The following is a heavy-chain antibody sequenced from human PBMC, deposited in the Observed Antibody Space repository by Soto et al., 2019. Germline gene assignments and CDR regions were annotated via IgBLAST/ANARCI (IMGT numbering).Heavy chain of an antibody. CDR2: ISSGDST. CDR1: GFSVSNLY. D-gene: IGHD3-3*01. V-gene: IGHV3-66*01. Sequence: EVQLVESGGGLVQPGGSLRLSCAASGFSVSNLYMTWVRQAPGKGLEWVPVISSGDSTYYADSVKGRFTISRDNSKNTLYLEMNSLRAGDTAVYYCARDTFGGAYDFWHGGQGTLVTVSS. J-gene: IGHJ4*02. CDR3: ARDTFGGAYDFWH.